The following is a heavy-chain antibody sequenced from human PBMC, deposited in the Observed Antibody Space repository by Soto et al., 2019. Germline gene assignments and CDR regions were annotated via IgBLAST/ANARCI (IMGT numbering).Heavy chain of an antibody. D-gene: IGHD3-22*01. CDR3: AILLSGQYDSTLSYFDY. CDR2: IYYSGST. CDR1: GGSVSSGSYY. J-gene: IGHJ4*02. V-gene: IGHV4-61*01. Sequence: PSETLSLTCTVSGGSVSSGSYYWSWIRQPPGKGLEWIGYIYYSGSTNYNPSLKSRVTISVDTSKNQFPLKLSSVTAADTAVYYCAILLSGQYDSTLSYFDYWGQGTLVTVSS.